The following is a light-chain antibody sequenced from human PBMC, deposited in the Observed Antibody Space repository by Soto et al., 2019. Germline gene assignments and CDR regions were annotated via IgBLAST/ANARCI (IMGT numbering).Light chain of an antibody. CDR3: SSYAGSNNWV. J-gene: IGLJ3*02. Sequence: QSVLTQPPSASGSPGQSVTISCTGTNSDVGDYNYVSWYQQYPGKAPKLMIYEVSKRPSGVPDRFSGSKSGNTASLTVSGLQAEDEADYYCSSYAGSNNWVFGGGTKLTVL. CDR2: EVS. V-gene: IGLV2-8*01. CDR1: NSDVGDYNY.